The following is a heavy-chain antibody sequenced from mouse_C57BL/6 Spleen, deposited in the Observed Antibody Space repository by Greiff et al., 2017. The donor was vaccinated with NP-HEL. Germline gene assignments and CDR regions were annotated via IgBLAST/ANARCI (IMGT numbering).Heavy chain of an antibody. CDR1: GFTFSDYY. Sequence: EVKLVESEGGLVQPGSSMKLSCTASGFTFSDYYMAWVRQVPEKGLEWVANINYDGSSTYYLDSLKSRFIISRDNAKNILYLQMSSLKSEDTATYDCARVRNSNWDAMDYWGQGTSVTVSS. CDR2: INYDGSST. D-gene: IGHD2-5*01. CDR3: ARVRNSNWDAMDY. V-gene: IGHV5-16*01. J-gene: IGHJ4*01.